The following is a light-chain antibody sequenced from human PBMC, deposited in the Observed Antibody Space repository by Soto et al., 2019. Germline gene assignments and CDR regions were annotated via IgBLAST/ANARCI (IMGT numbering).Light chain of an antibody. CDR1: QSVTTN. V-gene: IGKV3-15*01. Sequence: VMTQSPPTLSVSPGERVTFSCRASQSVTTNLAWYQHKPGQSPRLLISDASTGASGIPPRFSGSGSGTEFTLTIDRLQSADFAVYYCQQYDRWPVTFGGGTKVDIK. J-gene: IGKJ4*01. CDR2: DAS. CDR3: QQYDRWPVT.